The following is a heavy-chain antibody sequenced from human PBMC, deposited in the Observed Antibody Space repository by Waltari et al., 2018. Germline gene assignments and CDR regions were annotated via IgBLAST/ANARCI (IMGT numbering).Heavy chain of an antibody. Sequence: QVQLVQSGAEVKKPGASVKVSCKASGYTFTSYGISWVRQAPGQGLEWMGWISAYNGNTNYAQKLQGRVTMTTDTSTSTAYMELRSLRSDDTAVYYCARDQKSRYSSGLHLVRPPPNWYFDLWGRGTLVTVSS. D-gene: IGHD6-19*01. CDR2: ISAYNGNT. V-gene: IGHV1-18*01. J-gene: IGHJ2*01. CDR1: GYTFTSYG. CDR3: ARDQKSRYSSGLHLVRPPPNWYFDL.